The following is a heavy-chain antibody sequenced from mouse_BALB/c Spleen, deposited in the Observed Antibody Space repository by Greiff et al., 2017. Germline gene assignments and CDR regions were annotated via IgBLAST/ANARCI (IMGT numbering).Heavy chain of an antibody. J-gene: IGHJ1*01. CDR2: INPYNDGT. D-gene: IGHD2-10*01. CDR3: AREGGLLPGYFDV. CDR1: GYTFTSYV. V-gene: IGHV1-14*01. Sequence: VQLQQSGPELVKPGASVKMSCKASGYTFTSYVMHWVKQKPGQGLEWIGYINPYNDGTKYNEKFKGKATLTSDKSSSTAYMELSSLTSEDSAVYYCAREGGLLPGYFDVWGAGTTVTVSS.